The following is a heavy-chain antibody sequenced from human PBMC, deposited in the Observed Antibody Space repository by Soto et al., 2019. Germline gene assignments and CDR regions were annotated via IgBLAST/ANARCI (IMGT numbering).Heavy chain of an antibody. J-gene: IGHJ4*02. CDR2: IYYSGST. CDR3: ARVIVSNLGRIAAAGTIDY. V-gene: IGHV4-59*01. Sequence: SETLSLTCTVSGGSISSYYWSWIRQPPGKGLEWIGYIYYSGSTNYNPSLKSRVTISVDTSKNQFSLKLSSVTAADTAVYYCARVIVSNLGRIAAAGTIDYWGQGTLVTVSS. CDR1: GGSISSYY. D-gene: IGHD6-13*01.